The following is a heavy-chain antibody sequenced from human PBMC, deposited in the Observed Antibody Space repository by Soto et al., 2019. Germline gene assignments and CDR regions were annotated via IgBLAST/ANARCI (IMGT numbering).Heavy chain of an antibody. CDR2: NSPYNGIT. V-gene: IGHV1-18*01. D-gene: IGHD2-8*01. Sequence: QAQLVQSGGEVKKPGASVKVSCKASGYTLTSFGITWVRQAPGQGLEWMGWNSPYNGITDYAQKFQGRVTMTTDTSTSTAYMELRSLRSDDTAVYYCAKDVYGNNGGDAFDIWGQGTMVIVSS. J-gene: IGHJ3*02. CDR3: AKDVYGNNGGDAFDI. CDR1: GYTLTSFG.